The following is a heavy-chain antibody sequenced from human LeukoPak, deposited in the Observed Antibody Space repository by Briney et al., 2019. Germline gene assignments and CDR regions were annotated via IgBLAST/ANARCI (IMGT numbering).Heavy chain of an antibody. CDR2: IASDGSTT. CDR1: GLTFSRYW. J-gene: IGHJ4*02. Sequence: GGSLRLSCAASGLTFSRYWMHWVRQAPGKGLGWVSRIASDGSTTSYAGSVRVRFTISRDNAKNTLYLQMNSLRAEDTAVYYCASPGRAAAEGGQGTLVTVSS. CDR3: ASPGRAAAE. V-gene: IGHV3-74*01. D-gene: IGHD6-13*01.